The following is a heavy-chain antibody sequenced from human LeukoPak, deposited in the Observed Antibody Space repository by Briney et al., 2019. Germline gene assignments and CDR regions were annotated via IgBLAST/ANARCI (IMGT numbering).Heavy chain of an antibody. Sequence: GASVKVSCKASGYTFTDNYIHWVRQASGQGLEWMGWINPNSGCTNYAQMFQGRVTVTRDTSIRTAYMEVSGLKSDDTAVYYCARAEQFVQAFDYWGQGTLVTVSS. J-gene: IGHJ4*02. D-gene: IGHD6-6*01. CDR3: ARAEQFVQAFDY. CDR2: INPNSGCT. CDR1: GYTFTDNY. V-gene: IGHV1-2*02.